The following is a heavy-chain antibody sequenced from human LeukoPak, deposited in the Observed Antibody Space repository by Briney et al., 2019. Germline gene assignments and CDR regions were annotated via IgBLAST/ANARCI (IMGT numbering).Heavy chain of an antibody. V-gene: IGHV3-73*01. Sequence: GTLRLSCAASGFTFSGSAMHWVRQASGKGLEWVGRIRSKANSYATAYAASVKGRFTISRDDSKNTAYLQMNSLKTEDTAVYYCTSISSSGWYRTFDYWGQGTLVTVSS. CDR2: IRSKANSYAT. D-gene: IGHD6-19*01. CDR3: TSISSSGWYRTFDY. J-gene: IGHJ4*02. CDR1: GFTFSGSA.